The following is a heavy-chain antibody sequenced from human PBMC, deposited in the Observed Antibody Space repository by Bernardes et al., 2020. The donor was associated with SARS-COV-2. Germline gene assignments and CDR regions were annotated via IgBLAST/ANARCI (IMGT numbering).Heavy chain of an antibody. V-gene: IGHV4-34*01. CDR3: DSRGYSDYDYYYGMDV. CDR1: GGSFSDYY. D-gene: IGHD3-22*01. CDR2: ITHSGST. J-gene: IGHJ6*02. Sequence: SETLSLTCAVYGGSFSDYYWTWIRQSPGKGLEWIGEITHSGSTNYNPSLKSRITISVDTSKMQFSLKVRSLTAADTAIYYYDSRGYSDYDYYYGMDVWGQGTTVTVSS.